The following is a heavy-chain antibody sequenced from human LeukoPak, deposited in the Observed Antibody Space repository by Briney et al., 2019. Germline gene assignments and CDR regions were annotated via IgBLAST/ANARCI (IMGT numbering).Heavy chain of an antibody. D-gene: IGHD6-13*01. V-gene: IGHV1-24*01. CDR1: GYTLTELS. CDR2: FDPEDGET. Sequence: ASVKVSCKVSGYTLTELSMHWVRQAPGKGLEWMGGFDPEDGETIYAQKFQGRVTMTEDTSTDTAYMELSSLRSEDTAVYYCATVPYSSSWFPLGYWGQGTLVTVSP. CDR3: ATVPYSSSWFPLGY. J-gene: IGHJ4*02.